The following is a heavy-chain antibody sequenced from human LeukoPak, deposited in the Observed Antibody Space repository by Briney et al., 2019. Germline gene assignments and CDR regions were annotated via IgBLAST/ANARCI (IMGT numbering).Heavy chain of an antibody. Sequence: GGSLRLSCAASGFTFSNAWMSWVRQAPGKGLEWVGRIKSKTDGGTTDYAAPVKGRFTISRDDSKNTLYLQMNSLKTEDTAVYYCAKVLDNWGSNGFDYWGQGTLVTVSS. CDR3: AKVLDNWGSNGFDY. CDR1: GFTFSNAW. D-gene: IGHD7-27*01. V-gene: IGHV3-15*01. J-gene: IGHJ4*02. CDR2: IKSKTDGGTT.